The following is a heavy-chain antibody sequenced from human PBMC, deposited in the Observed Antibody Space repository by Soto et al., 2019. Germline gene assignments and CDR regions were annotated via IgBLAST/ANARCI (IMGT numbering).Heavy chain of an antibody. Sequence: SVKVSCKXSGYTFTGYYIYWLRQAPGQGLEWMGWINPIFGTANYAQKFQGRVTITADKSTSTAYMELSSLRSEDTAVYYCARQAKLEMATIIFDYWGQGTLVTVSS. CDR1: GYTFTGYY. CDR3: ARQAKLEMATIIFDY. J-gene: IGHJ4*02. D-gene: IGHD5-12*01. CDR2: INPIFGTA. V-gene: IGHV1-69*06.